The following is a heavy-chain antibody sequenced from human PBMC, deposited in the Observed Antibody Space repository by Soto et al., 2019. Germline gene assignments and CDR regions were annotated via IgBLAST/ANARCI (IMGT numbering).Heavy chain of an antibody. V-gene: IGHV3-23*01. CDR2: ISGSGGST. CDR1: GFTFSSYA. Sequence: PGGSLRLSCAASGFTFSSYALSWVRQGPGKGLEWVSGISGSGGSTYYADSVKGRFTISRDNSKNTLYLQMNSLRAEDTAVYYCAKARAGIAARPVDYWGQGTLVTVSS. CDR3: AKARAGIAARPVDY. D-gene: IGHD6-6*01. J-gene: IGHJ4*02.